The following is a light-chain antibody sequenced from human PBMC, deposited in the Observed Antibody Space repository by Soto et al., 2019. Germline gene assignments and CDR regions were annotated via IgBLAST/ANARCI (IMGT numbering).Light chain of an antibody. CDR1: QGINSY. V-gene: IGKV1-27*01. CDR2: AAS. CDR3: QHYKSLSRRFGRA. Sequence: DVQLTQSPSSLSASVGDRISITCRASQGINSYVAWYQQKPGRSPTILIYAASTLESGVPSRFSGSGSDTDFTLTISGLPHEDAGISYCQHYKSLSRRFGRAFGQGTKVEIK. J-gene: IGKJ1*01.